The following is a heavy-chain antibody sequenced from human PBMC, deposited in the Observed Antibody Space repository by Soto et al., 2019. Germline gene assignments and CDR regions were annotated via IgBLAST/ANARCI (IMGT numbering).Heavy chain of an antibody. V-gene: IGHV3-49*03. D-gene: IGHD5-12*01. CDR2: IRSKAYGGTT. J-gene: IGHJ4*02. Sequence: GGSLRLSCTASGFTFGDYAMSWFRQAPGKGLEWVGFIRSKAYGGTTEYAASVKGRFTISRDDSKSIAYLQMNSLKTEDTAVYYCTRDLIGATIPPFDYWGQGTLVTVSS. CDR1: GFTFGDYA. CDR3: TRDLIGATIPPFDY.